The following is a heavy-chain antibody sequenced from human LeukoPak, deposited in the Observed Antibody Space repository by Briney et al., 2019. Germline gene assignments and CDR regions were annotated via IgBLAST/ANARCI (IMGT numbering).Heavy chain of an antibody. CDR2: IRYDGSNK. V-gene: IGHV3-30*02. D-gene: IGHD3-10*01. Sequence: PGGSLRLSCAASGFTFSSYGMHWVRQAPGKGLEWVAFIRYDGSNKYYADSVKGRFTISRDNSKNTLYLQMNSLRAEDTAVYYCAKDVIHGSGSYWPQYFDYWGQGTLVTVSS. CDR3: AKDVIHGSGSYWPQYFDY. CDR1: GFTFSSYG. J-gene: IGHJ4*02.